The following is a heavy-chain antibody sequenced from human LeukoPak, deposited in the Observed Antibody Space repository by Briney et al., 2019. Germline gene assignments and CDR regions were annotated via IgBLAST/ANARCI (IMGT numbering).Heavy chain of an antibody. Sequence: SETLSLTCTVSGGSISSGDYYWSWIRQPPGKGLEWIGYIYHSGSSYYNPSLKSRVTISVDRSKNQFSLKLSSGTAADTAVYYCARAQAPNWFDPWGQGTLVTVSS. CDR1: GGSISSGDYY. CDR2: IYHSGSS. V-gene: IGHV4-30-2*01. J-gene: IGHJ5*02. CDR3: ARAQAPNWFDP.